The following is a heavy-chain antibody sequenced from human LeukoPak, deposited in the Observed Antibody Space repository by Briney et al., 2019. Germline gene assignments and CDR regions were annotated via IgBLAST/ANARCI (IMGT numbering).Heavy chain of an antibody. CDR3: ARKWFGDLAPY. CDR1: GRSFSGYY. V-gene: IGHV4-34*01. Sequence: PSETLSLTCAVYGRSFSGYYWSWIRQPPGKGLEWIGEINHSGSTNYNPSLKSRVTISVDTSKNQFSLKLSSVTAADTAVEYCARKWFGDLAPYWGQGTLVTVSS. D-gene: IGHD3-10*01. J-gene: IGHJ4*02. CDR2: INHSGST.